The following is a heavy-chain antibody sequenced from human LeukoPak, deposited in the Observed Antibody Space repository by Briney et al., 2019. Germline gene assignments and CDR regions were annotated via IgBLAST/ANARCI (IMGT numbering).Heavy chain of an antibody. CDR1: GFTFSSYW. Sequence: GGSLRLSCAASGFTFSSYWMSWVRQAPGKGLEWVANINQEGSQKYYVDSVKGRFTISRDNAGNSLYLQMNSLRAEDTAVYYCARHSSGWWDAFDIWGQGTMVTVSS. CDR2: INQEGSQK. CDR3: ARHSSGWWDAFDI. V-gene: IGHV3-7*05. D-gene: IGHD6-19*01. J-gene: IGHJ3*02.